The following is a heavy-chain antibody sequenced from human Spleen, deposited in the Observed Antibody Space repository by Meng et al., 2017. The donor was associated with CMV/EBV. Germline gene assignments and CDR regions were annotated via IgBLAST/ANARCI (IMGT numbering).Heavy chain of an antibody. Sequence: ASVKVSCKTSGYIFPGYNVHWVRQAPGQGLEWMGWINPNSGGTNYAQRFHGRVTLTRDTSSSTAYMEVSRLTSDDTAVYYCAIWDCTSTSCYGFYYFGMDIWGQGTTVTVSS. V-gene: IGHV1-2*02. CDR2: INPNSGGT. CDR1: GYIFPGYN. J-gene: IGHJ6*02. D-gene: IGHD2-2*01. CDR3: AIWDCTSTSCYGFYYFGMDI.